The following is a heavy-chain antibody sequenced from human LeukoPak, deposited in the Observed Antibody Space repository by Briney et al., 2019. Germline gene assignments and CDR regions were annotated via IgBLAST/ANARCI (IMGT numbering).Heavy chain of an antibody. V-gene: IGHV3-9*01. CDR2: ISWNGGRV. D-gene: IGHD3-10*01. Sequence: GGSLRLSCAASGFTFDDYAMHWVRQTPGKGLEWVSGISWNGGRVDYTDSVKGRFTISRDNAKNSLYLQMDTLRAEDTAVYYCARLDPLFYGSGMDYWGQGARVTVSS. CDR3: ARLDPLFYGSGMDY. CDR1: GFTFDDYA. J-gene: IGHJ4*02.